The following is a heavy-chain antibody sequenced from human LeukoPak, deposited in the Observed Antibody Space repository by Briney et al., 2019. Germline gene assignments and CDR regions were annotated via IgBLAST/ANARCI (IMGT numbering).Heavy chain of an antibody. Sequence: GGSLRLSCAASGFDLTRHAMSWVRQTPGKGLEWVSDIRSDSFTTTYADSVKGRFTISRDNAKNSLYLQMNSLRAEDTAVYYCARDRLDFWNGNFDYWGQGTLVTVSS. D-gene: IGHD3-3*01. CDR3: ARDRLDFWNGNFDY. CDR2: IRSDSFTT. CDR1: GFDLTRHA. J-gene: IGHJ4*02. V-gene: IGHV3-23*01.